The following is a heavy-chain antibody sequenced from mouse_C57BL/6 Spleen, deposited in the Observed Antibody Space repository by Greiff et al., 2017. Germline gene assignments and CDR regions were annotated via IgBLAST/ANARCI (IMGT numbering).Heavy chain of an antibody. V-gene: IGHV5-6*01. Sequence: EVQGVESGGDLVKPGGSLKLSCAASGFTFSSYGMSWVRQTPDKRLEWVATISSGGSYTYYPDSVKGRFTISRDNAKNTLYLQMSSLKSEDTAMYDCARSLLYYGSSLGYFDVWGTGTTVTVSS. J-gene: IGHJ1*03. CDR1: GFTFSSYG. CDR3: ARSLLYYGSSLGYFDV. CDR2: ISSGGSYT. D-gene: IGHD1-1*01.